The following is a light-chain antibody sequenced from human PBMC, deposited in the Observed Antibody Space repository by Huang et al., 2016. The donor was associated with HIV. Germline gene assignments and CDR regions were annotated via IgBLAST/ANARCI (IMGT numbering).Light chain of an antibody. V-gene: IGKV3-11*01. CDR1: QSVSSY. CDR2: DAS. Sequence: EIVLTQSPATLSLSPGERATLSCRASQSVSSYLAWYQQKPGQAPRLLIYDASNRATGIPARFSGSGYGTDFTLTISSLEPEDFAVYYCQQRSNWFLTFGGGTKVEIK. CDR3: QQRSNWFLT. J-gene: IGKJ4*01.